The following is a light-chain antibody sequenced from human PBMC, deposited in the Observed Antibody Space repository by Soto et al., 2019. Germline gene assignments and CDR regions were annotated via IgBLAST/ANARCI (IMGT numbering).Light chain of an antibody. V-gene: IGLV2-14*01. J-gene: IGLJ2*01. CDR2: DVS. Sequence: QSVLTQPTSVSGSAGQSITISCTGTSSDVGGYIYVSWHQQHPGTAPKLMIDDVSNRPAGVSNRFSGSKSGNTASLTISGLQAEDEADYYCSSFTSSNTLAFGGGTKLTV. CDR1: SSDVGGYIY. CDR3: SSFTSSNTLA.